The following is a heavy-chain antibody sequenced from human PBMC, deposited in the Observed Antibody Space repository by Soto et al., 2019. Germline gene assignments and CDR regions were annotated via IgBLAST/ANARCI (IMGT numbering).Heavy chain of an antibody. CDR1: GGSISSSSYY. V-gene: IGHV4-39*01. D-gene: IGHD1-26*01. J-gene: IGHJ6*02. Sequence: PSETLSLTCTVSGGSISSSSYYWGWIRQPPGKGLEWIGSIYYSGSTYYNPSLKSRVTISVDTSKNQFSLKLSSVTAADTAVYYCARLIGSYPLYYYYYGMDVWGQGTTVTVSS. CDR2: IYYSGST. CDR3: ARLIGSYPLYYYYYGMDV.